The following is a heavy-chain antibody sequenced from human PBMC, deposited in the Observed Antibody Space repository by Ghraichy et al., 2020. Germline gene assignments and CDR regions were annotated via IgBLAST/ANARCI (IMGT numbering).Heavy chain of an antibody. D-gene: IGHD3-22*01. Sequence: GSLRLSCAASGFTVSSNYMSWVRQAPGKGLEWVSVIYSGGSTYYADSVKGRFTISRDNSKNTLYLQMNSLRAEDTAVYYCARDRVYDSSGYYYYGMDVWGQGTTVTVSS. J-gene: IGHJ6*02. CDR1: GFTVSSNY. CDR2: IYSGGST. CDR3: ARDRVYDSSGYYYYGMDV. V-gene: IGHV3-53*01.